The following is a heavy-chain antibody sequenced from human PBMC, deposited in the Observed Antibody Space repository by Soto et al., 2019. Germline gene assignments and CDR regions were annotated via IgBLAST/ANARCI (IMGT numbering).Heavy chain of an antibody. D-gene: IGHD1-1*01. CDR1: GFTFSTYA. V-gene: IGHV3-23*01. CDR2: VSASGLNT. Sequence: PGGSLRLSCAASGFTFSTYAMAWVRQAPGKGLEWVSGVSASGLNTDYADPVKGRFYISRDNSKNTVSLHMNSLRAEDTAMYYCVRGDNWSDEVSDYWGQGTLVTVSS. CDR3: VRGDNWSDEVSDY. J-gene: IGHJ4*02.